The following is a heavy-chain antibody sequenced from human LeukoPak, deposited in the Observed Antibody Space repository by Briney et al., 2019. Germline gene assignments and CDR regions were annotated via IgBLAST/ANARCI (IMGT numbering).Heavy chain of an antibody. J-gene: IGHJ2*01. V-gene: IGHV3-11*05. CDR3: TREDNWYFDL. Sequence: GGSLRLSCTASGFTFSDAWMTWVRQAPGKGLEWLSYVSTDSAYTNYAGSVKGRSTISRDNAKSSLYLQLNSLTAEDTAVYYCTREDNWYFDLWGRGTLVTVSS. CDR1: GFTFSDAW. CDR2: VSTDSAYT.